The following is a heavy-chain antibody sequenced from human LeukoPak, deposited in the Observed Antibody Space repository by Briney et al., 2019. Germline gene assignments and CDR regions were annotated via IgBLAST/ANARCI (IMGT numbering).Heavy chain of an antibody. J-gene: IGHJ3*02. D-gene: IGHD7-27*01. V-gene: IGHV4-34*01. CDR3: ARGWVFDI. CDR2: INHSGST. CDR1: GVSISSHY. Sequence: PSETLSLTCSVSGVSISSHYWSWIRQPPGKGLEWIGEINHSGSTNYNPSLKSRVTISVDTSKNQFSLKLSSVTAADTAVYYCARGWVFDIWGQGTMVTVSS.